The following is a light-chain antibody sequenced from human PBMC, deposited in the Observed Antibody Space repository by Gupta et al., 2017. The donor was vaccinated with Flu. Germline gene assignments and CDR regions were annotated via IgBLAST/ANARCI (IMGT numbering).Light chain of an antibody. Sequence: DIQLTQSTSSLSASVGDRVTITCQASQDIRNYLIWYQQKSGEAPKLLIYNVSNLEPGVPSRFSGSGFGTSFSFTISSLQPEDVAIYYCQQYRDLPLTFGGGTKVEI. CDR2: NVS. CDR3: QQYRDLPLT. V-gene: IGKV1-33*01. J-gene: IGKJ4*01. CDR1: QDIRNY.